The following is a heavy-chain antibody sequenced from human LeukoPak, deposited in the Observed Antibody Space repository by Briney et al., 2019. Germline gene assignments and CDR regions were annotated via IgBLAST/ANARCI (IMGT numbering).Heavy chain of an antibody. CDR2: IYYSGST. CDR3: ARVRYYDSSGYFGYADY. J-gene: IGHJ4*02. D-gene: IGHD3-22*01. V-gene: IGHV4-59*01. Sequence: SETLSLTCTVSGGSISSYYWSWIRQPPGKGLEWIGYIYYSGSTSYNPSLKSRVTISVDTSKNQFSLKLSSVTAADTAVYYCARVRYYDSSGYFGYADYWGQGTLVTVSS. CDR1: GGSISSYY.